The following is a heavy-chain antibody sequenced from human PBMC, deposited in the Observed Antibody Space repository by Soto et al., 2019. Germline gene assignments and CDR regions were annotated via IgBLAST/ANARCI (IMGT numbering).Heavy chain of an antibody. CDR2: INHSGST. Sequence: VQLQQWGAGLLKPSETLSLTCAVYGGSFSGYYWSWIRQPPGKGLEWIGEINHSGSTNYNPSLKSRVTISVDTSKNQFSLKLSSVTAADTAVYYFARSVDSYGDRFDYWGQGNLVTVSS. CDR3: ARSVDSYGDRFDY. V-gene: IGHV4-34*01. CDR1: GGSFSGYY. D-gene: IGHD4-17*01. J-gene: IGHJ4*02.